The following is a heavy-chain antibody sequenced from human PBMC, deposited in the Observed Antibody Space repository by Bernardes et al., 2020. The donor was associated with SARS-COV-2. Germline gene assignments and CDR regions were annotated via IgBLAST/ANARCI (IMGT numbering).Heavy chain of an antibody. CDR1: GFPFNTYW. CDR2: IDSDGRSI. CDR3: ARDVDYGGNIGY. V-gene: IGHV3-74*01. Sequence: GGSLRLSCAASGFPFNTYWMHWVRQAPGKGLVWVARIDSDGRSINYTDSVRGRFTVSRDNAKNTVYLQMNNLRGEDTAVYYCARDVDYGGNIGYWGQGTLVTVSS. D-gene: IGHD4-17*01. J-gene: IGHJ4*02.